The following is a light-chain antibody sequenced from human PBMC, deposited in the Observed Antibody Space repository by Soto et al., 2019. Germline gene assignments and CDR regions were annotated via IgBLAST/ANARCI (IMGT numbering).Light chain of an antibody. CDR3: QKYNGDQWT. V-gene: IGKV1-27*01. J-gene: IGKJ1*01. Sequence: DIQMTQSPSSLSASVGDRVTIACRASQGINNYLVWYQQKPGKVPKLLIYGASTLQSGVPSRFSGSGFGTDFTLTISSLQPEDFATYYCQKYNGDQWTFGQGTKVEMK. CDR2: GAS. CDR1: QGINNY.